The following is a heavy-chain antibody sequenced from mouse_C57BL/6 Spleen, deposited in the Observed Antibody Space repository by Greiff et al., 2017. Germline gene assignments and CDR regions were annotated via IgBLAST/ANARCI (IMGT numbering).Heavy chain of an antibody. Sequence: VQLQQSGPELVKPGASVKISCKASGYTFTDYYMNWVKQSHGKSLEWIGDINPNNGGTSYNQKFKGKATLTVDKSSSTAYMELRSLTSEDSAVYYCARSLENYFDYWGQGTTLTVSS. CDR2: INPNNGGT. CDR3: ARSLENYFDY. J-gene: IGHJ2*01. CDR1: GYTFTDYY. D-gene: IGHD1-2*01. V-gene: IGHV1-26*01.